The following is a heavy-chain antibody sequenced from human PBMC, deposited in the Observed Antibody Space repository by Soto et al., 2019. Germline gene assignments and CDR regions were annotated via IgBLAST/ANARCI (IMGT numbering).Heavy chain of an antibody. V-gene: IGHV1-18*01. CDR1: RYTFDNCG. J-gene: IGHJ6*02. D-gene: IGHD3-10*01. Sequence: GASVKVCCKAPRYTFDNCGRTRVRKAPGQGLEWMVWISGYNDKTSYAQKLQGRVTMTTRTSPNTAYRELRSLRSEETAVYYCARVMVRNFGSGISRPSGLAVGGRGTTVTVSS. CDR2: ISGYNDKT. CDR3: ARVMVRNFGSGISRPSGLAV.